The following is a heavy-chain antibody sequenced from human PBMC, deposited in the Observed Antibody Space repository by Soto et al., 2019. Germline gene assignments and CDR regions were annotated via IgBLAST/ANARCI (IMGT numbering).Heavy chain of an antibody. J-gene: IGHJ6*02. Sequence: PSETLSLTCAVSGYSISSGYYWGWIRQPPGKGLEWIGTIYHSGSTYYNPSLKSRVTISVDTSKNQFSLKVNSVTAADTAVYYCARALYCSGGSCSSLRGMDVRGLGTTVTVSS. D-gene: IGHD2-15*01. CDR2: IYHSGST. CDR3: ARALYCSGGSCSSLRGMDV. CDR1: GYSISSGYY. V-gene: IGHV4-38-2*01.